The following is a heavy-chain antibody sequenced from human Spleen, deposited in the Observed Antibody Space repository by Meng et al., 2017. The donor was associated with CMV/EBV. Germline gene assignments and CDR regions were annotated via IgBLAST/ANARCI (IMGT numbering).Heavy chain of an antibody. J-gene: IGHJ4*02. D-gene: IGHD3-10*01. CDR2: INPSGGST. CDR3: ARDCYSGSGSYNYFDY. CDR1: YTFTSFS. Sequence: YTFTSFSIPWVRQAPGQGLEWMGIINPSGGSTSYAQKFQGRVTMTRDTSTSTVNMELSSLRSEDTAVYYCARDCYSGSGSYNYFDYWAQGTLVTVSS. V-gene: IGHV1-46*01.